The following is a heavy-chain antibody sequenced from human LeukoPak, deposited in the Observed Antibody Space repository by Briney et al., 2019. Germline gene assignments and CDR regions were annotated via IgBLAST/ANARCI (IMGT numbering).Heavy chain of an antibody. Sequence: PGGSLRLSCAASGFTFDDYAMHWVRQAPGKGLEWVSGISWNSGSIGYADSVKGRFTISRDNAKNSLYLQMNSLRAEDTAVYYCAKDHRYSSSWYQHWGQGTLVTVSS. CDR3: AKDHRYSSSWYQH. CDR1: GFTFDDYA. V-gene: IGHV3-9*01. D-gene: IGHD6-13*01. J-gene: IGHJ1*01. CDR2: ISWNSGSI.